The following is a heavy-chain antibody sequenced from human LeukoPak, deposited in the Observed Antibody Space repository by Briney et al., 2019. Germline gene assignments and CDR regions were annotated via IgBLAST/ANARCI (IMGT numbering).Heavy chain of an antibody. CDR3: AKDMLRQWLVPSDY. D-gene: IGHD6-19*01. CDR2: IYSGGST. V-gene: IGHV3-23*03. J-gene: IGHJ4*02. CDR1: GFTFSSYA. Sequence: GGSLRLSCAASGFTFSSYAMGWVRQAPGKGLEWVSVIYSGGSTYYADSVKGQFTISRDNSKNTLYLQMNSLRAEDTAVYYCAKDMLRQWLVPSDYWGQGTLVTVSS.